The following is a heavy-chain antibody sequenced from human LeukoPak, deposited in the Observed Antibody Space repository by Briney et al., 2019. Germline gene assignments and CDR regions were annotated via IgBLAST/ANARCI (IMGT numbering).Heavy chain of an antibody. D-gene: IGHD2-15*01. Sequence: ASVKDSCKASGYTFTGYYMHWVRQAPGQGLEWMGWITPNSGVTNYAQKFQGWVTMTRDTSISTAYMELNRLTSDDTAMYYCARAYCSGGSCYSFDYWGQGTLVTVSS. CDR1: GYTFTGYY. CDR2: ITPNSGVT. CDR3: ARAYCSGGSCYSFDY. V-gene: IGHV1-2*04. J-gene: IGHJ4*02.